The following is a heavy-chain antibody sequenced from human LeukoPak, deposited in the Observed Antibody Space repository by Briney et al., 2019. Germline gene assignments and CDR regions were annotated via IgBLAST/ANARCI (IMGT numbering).Heavy chain of an antibody. CDR2: MNPNSGNT. CDR1: GYTFTSYD. D-gene: IGHD3-22*01. V-gene: IGHV1-8*01. Sequence: ASVKVSCKASGYTFTSYDINWVRQATGQGLEWIGWMNPNSGNTGYEQKFQGRVTMTRNTSISTAYMELSSLRSEDTAVYYCARGGYYDSSGYYSVALFDYWGQGTLVTVSS. CDR3: ARGGYYDSSGYYSVALFDY. J-gene: IGHJ4*02.